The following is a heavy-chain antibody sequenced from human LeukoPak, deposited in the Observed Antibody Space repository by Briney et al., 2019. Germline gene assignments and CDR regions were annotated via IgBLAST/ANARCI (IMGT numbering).Heavy chain of an antibody. CDR2: IYYSGST. V-gene: IGHV4-39*07. D-gene: IGHD3-3*01. Sequence: SETLSLTCTVSGGSISSSSYYWGWIRQPPGKGLEWIGSIYYSGSTYYNPSLKSRVTIFVDTSKNQFSLKLSSVTAADTAVYYCAREVTYYDFWSGYYSSRKADVWGKGTTVTVSS. CDR1: GGSISSSSYY. CDR3: AREVTYYDFWSGYYSSRKADV. J-gene: IGHJ6*04.